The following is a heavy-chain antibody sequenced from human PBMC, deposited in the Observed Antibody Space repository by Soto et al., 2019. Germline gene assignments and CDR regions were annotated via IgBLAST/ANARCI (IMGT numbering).Heavy chain of an antibody. CDR3: AKDGSSGWPYFYDMDV. J-gene: IGHJ6*02. CDR1: GFTFSSYG. D-gene: IGHD6-19*01. CDR2: ISYDGRNK. Sequence: GGSLRLSCAASGFTFSSYGMHWVRQAPGKGLEWVAVISYDGRNKYYADAVKGRFTISRDNSKNTLYLQMSSLGAEDTAVYYCAKDGSSGWPYFYDMDVWGQGTTVTVSS. V-gene: IGHV3-30*18.